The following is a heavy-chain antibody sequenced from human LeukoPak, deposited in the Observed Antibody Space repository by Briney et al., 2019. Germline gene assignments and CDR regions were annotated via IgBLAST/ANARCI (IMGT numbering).Heavy chain of an antibody. CDR1: GGTFSSYA. J-gene: IGHJ4*02. V-gene: IGHV1-46*01. D-gene: IGHD2-15*01. Sequence: ASVKVSCKASGGTFSSYAISWVRQAPGQGLEWMGIINPSGGSTSYAQKFQGRVTMTRDTSTSTVYMELSSLRSEDTAVYYCARDLAMRGYCRLDYWGQGTLVTVSS. CDR2: INPSGGST. CDR3: ARDLAMRGYCRLDY.